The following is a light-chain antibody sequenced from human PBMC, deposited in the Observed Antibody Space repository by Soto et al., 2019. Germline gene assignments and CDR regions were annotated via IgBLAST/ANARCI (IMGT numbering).Light chain of an antibody. Sequence: EIVMTQSPATLSASPGERATLSCRASQSVSSNLAWYQQKPGQAPRLLIYGASTRATGIPARFSGSGSGTDFTLVISSLQSEDFAVYYCQQYNNWPPGRTFGQGTKVEIK. CDR2: GAS. J-gene: IGKJ1*01. V-gene: IGKV3-15*01. CDR3: QQYNNWPPGRT. CDR1: QSVSSN.